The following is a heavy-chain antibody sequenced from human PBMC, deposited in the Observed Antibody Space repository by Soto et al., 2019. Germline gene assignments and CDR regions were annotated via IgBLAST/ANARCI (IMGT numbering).Heavy chain of an antibody. Sequence: SRTLSLTCAISGDSVSSKSATWNWIRQFPSRGLEWLGRTYYRSKWHNDYAVSVKSRITINPDTSKSQFSLQLNSVTPEDTAVYYCANMDDVWGQGTLVTVSS. D-gene: IGHD3-10*02. CDR3: ANMDDV. J-gene: IGHJ4*02. CDR1: GDSVSSKSAT. CDR2: TYYRSKWHN. V-gene: IGHV6-1*01.